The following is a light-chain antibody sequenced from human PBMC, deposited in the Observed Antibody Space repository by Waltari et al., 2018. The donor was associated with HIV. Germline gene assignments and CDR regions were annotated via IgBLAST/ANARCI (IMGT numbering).Light chain of an antibody. CDR2: RDN. V-gene: IGLV3-9*01. CDR1: NIASKN. J-gene: IGLJ2*01. Sequence: YEVTQNPFAYVALGQAARILLAGNNIASKNVHWYQPESGQAPVVVIYRDNNRPSGIPERFSGSNSGNTATLTISRAQAGDEADYYCQVWDRSTVVVFGGGTKLTVL. CDR3: QVWDRSTVVV.